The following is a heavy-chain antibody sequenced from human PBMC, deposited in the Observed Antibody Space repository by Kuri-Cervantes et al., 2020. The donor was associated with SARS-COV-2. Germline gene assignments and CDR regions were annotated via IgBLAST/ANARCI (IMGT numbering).Heavy chain of an antibody. CDR2: IYWDDDK. D-gene: IGHD1-26*01. J-gene: IGHJ4*02. CDR1: DFSLSTSGVG. CDR3: GRRPGGFSGCYRFDY. V-gene: IGHV2-5*02. Sequence: SGPTLVKPTQTLTLICTFSDFSLSTSGVGVVWIRQPPGKALEWLALIYWDDDKRFNPALKSRLTITKDNSRNQVALAMTNMDPVDTGTYYCGRRPGGFSGCYRFDYWGQGILVTVSS.